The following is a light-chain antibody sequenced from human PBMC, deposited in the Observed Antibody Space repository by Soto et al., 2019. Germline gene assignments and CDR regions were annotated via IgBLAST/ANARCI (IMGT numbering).Light chain of an antibody. CDR3: QQFDSLPFT. CDR1: QAINNY. Sequence: DIQMTQSPSSLSASVGDRVTFICQASQAINNYLNWYQQKPGKAPKLLIYDSSNLERGVPSRFSGSGYGTRFSFTISSLQPEDIATYYWQQFDSLPFTFGQGTRLEIK. V-gene: IGKV1-33*01. J-gene: IGKJ5*01. CDR2: DSS.